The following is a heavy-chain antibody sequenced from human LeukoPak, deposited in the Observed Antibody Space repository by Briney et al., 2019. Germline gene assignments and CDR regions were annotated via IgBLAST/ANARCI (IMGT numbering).Heavy chain of an antibody. CDR2: IYHSGST. J-gene: IGHJ4*02. CDR1: GGSISSGGYY. CDR3: ARDNRWNDDPRVWFFDY. Sequence: SETLSLTCTVSGGSISSGGYYWSWIRQPPGKGLEWIGYIYHSGSTYYNPSLKSRVTISVDRSKNQFSLKLSSVTAADTAVYYCARDNRWNDDPRVWFFDYWGQGTLVTVSS. V-gene: IGHV4-30-2*01. D-gene: IGHD1-1*01.